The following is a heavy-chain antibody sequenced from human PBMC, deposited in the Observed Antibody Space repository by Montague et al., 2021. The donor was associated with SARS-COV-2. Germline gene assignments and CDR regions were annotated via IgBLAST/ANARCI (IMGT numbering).Heavy chain of an antibody. V-gene: IGHV3-23*03. CDR2: IYSGGDST. Sequence: SLRLSCAASGFSFSGYAMNWVRQAPGKGLEWISVIYSGGDSTYYADSVRGRFTISRDDSKNTLFLHLNNLSAEDTAIYYCAKPGPVAFYFESWGQGTLVTVSS. D-gene: IGHD3-10*01. CDR1: GFSFSGYA. CDR3: AKPGPVAFYFES. J-gene: IGHJ4*02.